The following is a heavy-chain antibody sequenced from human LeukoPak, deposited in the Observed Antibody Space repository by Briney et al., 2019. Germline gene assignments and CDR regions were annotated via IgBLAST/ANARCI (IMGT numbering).Heavy chain of an antibody. Sequence: GGSLRLSCAASGFTVSSYYMSWVRQAPGKGLEGVSVIYSGGSTYYSDSVMGRWTIITDNSTNTLYLQMSSLRAEDTAVYSCAGWPGGSGYGYWGQGTLVTVSS. CDR2: IYSGGST. D-gene: IGHD5-12*01. CDR3: AGWPGGSGYGY. V-gene: IGHV3-66*02. J-gene: IGHJ4*02. CDR1: GFTVSSYY.